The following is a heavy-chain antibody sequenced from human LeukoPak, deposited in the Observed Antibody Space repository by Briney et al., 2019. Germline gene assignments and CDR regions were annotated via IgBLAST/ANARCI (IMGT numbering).Heavy chain of an antibody. CDR3: AEPHYYDSSGYRGAFDI. J-gene: IGHJ3*02. CDR1: GGTFSSYT. CDR2: IIPILGIA. Sequence: SVKVSCKASGGTFSSYTISWVRQAPGQGLEWMARIIPILGIANYAQKFHGRVTITADKSTSTAYMELSSLRSEDTPVYYCAEPHYYDSSGYRGAFDIWGQGTMVTVSS. V-gene: IGHV1-69*02. D-gene: IGHD3-22*01.